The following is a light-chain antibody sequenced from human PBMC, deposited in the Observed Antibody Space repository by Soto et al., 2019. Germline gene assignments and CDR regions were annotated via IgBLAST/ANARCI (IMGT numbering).Light chain of an antibody. CDR2: AAS. CDR1: QGISTF. Sequence: EIQITPSPSSPAEPLVAEVTITRRASQGISTFLAWYQQKPGKASKLLIYAASSLQSGVPSRFSGSGSGTDFTLTISSLQPEDFATYYCQQANSFPLNFGGGPKVAIK. CDR3: QQANSFPLN. J-gene: IGKJ4*01. V-gene: IGKV1-12*01.